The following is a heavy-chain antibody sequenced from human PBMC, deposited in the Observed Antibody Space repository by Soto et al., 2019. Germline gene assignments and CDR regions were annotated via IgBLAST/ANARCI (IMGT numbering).Heavy chain of an antibody. CDR2: ISAYNGNT. CDR3: ARSADYDILTGHGFDY. J-gene: IGHJ4*02. V-gene: IGHV1-18*01. Sequence: GAPVKVSCKASGYTFTSYGISWVRQAPGKGLEWMGWISAYNGNTNYAQKLQGRVTMTTDTSTSTAYMELRSLGYDDTAVYYCARSADYDILTGHGFDYWGQGTLVTVSS. D-gene: IGHD3-9*01. CDR1: GYTFTSYG.